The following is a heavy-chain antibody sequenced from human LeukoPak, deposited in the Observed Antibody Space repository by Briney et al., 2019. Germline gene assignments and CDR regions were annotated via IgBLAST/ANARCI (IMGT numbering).Heavy chain of an antibody. CDR2: ISSTTSYI. CDR3: ARGSSGWHLFFDY. V-gene: IGHV3-21*01. CDR1: GFTFSSYS. J-gene: IGHJ4*02. Sequence: PGGSLRLSCAASGFTFSSYSMSWVRQAPGKGLEWVSSISSTTSYIYYADSVKGRFTISRDNAKNSLYLQMNSLRAEDTAVYYCARGSSGWHLFFDYWGQGTLVTVSS. D-gene: IGHD6-19*01.